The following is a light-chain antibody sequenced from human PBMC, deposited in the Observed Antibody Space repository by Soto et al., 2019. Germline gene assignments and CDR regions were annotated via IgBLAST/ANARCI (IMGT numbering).Light chain of an antibody. CDR3: QQSYSTTWT. CDR2: AAS. J-gene: IGKJ1*01. CDR1: QGIRTY. Sequence: DIQMTQSPSSLSASVGDRVTITCQASQGIRTYLNWYQQKPGKAPKFLIYAASSLQSGVPSRFSGSGSETDCTITISSLKKEDFATYAGQQSYSTTWTFGQGTKVDIK. V-gene: IGKV1-39*01.